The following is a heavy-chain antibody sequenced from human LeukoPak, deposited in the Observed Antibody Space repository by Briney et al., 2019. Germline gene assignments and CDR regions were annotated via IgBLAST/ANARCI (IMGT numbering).Heavy chain of an antibody. CDR1: GFTFSSYA. D-gene: IGHD3-3*01. CDR2: ISGSGGST. V-gene: IGHV3-23*01. CDR3: ATPYYDFWSGYYTHY. Sequence: RGSLRLSCAASGFTFSSYAMSWVRQAPGKGLEWVSAISGSGGSTYYADSVKGRFTISRDNSKNTLYLQMNSLRAEDTAVYYCATPYYDFWSGYYTHYWGQGTLVTVSS. J-gene: IGHJ4*02.